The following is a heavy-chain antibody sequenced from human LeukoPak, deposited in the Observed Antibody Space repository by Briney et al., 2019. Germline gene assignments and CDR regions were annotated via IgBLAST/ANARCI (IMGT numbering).Heavy chain of an antibody. Sequence: GGPLRLSCAAPGFTFNNYWMTWVRQAPGKGLERVANIKQDGSEKYYVDSVKGRFTISRDNAKNSLYLQMNSLRAEDTAVYYCARVRFGESYAPKSYDYYYMDVWGKGTTVTISS. D-gene: IGHD3-10*01. CDR1: GFTFNNYW. CDR3: ARVRFGESYAPKSYDYYYMDV. V-gene: IGHV3-7*01. CDR2: IKQDGSEK. J-gene: IGHJ6*03.